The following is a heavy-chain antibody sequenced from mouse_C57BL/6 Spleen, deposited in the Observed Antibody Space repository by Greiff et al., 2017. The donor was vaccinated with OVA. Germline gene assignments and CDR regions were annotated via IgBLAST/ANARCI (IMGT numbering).Heavy chain of an antibody. Sequence: EVQLVESGGGLVQPKGSLKLSCAASGFSFNTYAMNWVRQAPGKGLEWVARIRSKSNNYATYYADSVKDRFTISRDDSESMLYLQMNNLKTEDTAMYDCVRGICGYYAMDYWGQGTSVTVSS. V-gene: IGHV10-1*01. CDR1: GFSFNTYA. D-gene: IGHD6-1*01. J-gene: IGHJ4*01. CDR2: IRSKSNNYAT. CDR3: VRGICGYYAMDY.